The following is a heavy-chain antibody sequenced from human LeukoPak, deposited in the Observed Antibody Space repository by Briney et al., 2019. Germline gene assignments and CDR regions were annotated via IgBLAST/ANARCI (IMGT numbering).Heavy chain of an antibody. J-gene: IGHJ3*02. CDR2: IRYDGSNK. Sequence: PGGSLRLSCAASGFTFSSYGMHWVRQAPGKGLEWVAFIRYDGSNKYYADSVKGRFTISRDNSKNTLYLQMNSLRAEDTAVYYCAKDLEDGYNRNRNYAFDIWGQGTMVTVSS. CDR3: AKDLEDGYNRNRNYAFDI. D-gene: IGHD1-14*01. V-gene: IGHV3-30*02. CDR1: GFTFSSYG.